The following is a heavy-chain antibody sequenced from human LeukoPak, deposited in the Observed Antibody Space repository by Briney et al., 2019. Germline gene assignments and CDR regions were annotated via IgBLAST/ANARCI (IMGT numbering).Heavy chain of an antibody. CDR1: GFTFSSYA. V-gene: IGHV3-23*01. J-gene: IGHJ4*02. CDR2: ISGSGGST. Sequence: GGSLRLFCAASGFTFSSYAMRGVSQAPGQGLAWVSAISGSGGSTYYADPGRGRFTISRDNSKNTLYLQMNSLRAEDTAVYYCAKSPPAYSGSPPLHWGQGTLVTVSS. D-gene: IGHD1-26*01. CDR3: AKSPPAYSGSPPLH.